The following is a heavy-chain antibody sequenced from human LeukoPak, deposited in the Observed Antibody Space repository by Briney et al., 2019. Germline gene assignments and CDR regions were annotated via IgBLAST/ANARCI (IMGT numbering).Heavy chain of an antibody. CDR3: ARDFGGQLDAFDI. CDR1: GFTVSSNY. V-gene: IGHV3-53*01. Sequence: GGSLRLSCAASGFTVSSNYMSWVRQAPGKGLEWVSVIYSGGSTYYADSVKGRFTISRDNSKNTLYLQMNSLRAEDTAVYYCARDFGGQLDAFDIWGQGTMVTASS. CDR2: IYSGGST. J-gene: IGHJ3*02. D-gene: IGHD5-18*01.